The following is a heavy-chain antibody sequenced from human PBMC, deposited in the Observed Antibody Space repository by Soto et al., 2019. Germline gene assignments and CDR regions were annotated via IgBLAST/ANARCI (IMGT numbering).Heavy chain of an antibody. Sequence: SETLSLTCTVSGGSISSYYWGWIRQPPGKGLEWIGSIYYSGSTYYNPSLKSRVTISVDTSKNQFSLKLSSVTAADTAVYYCARTPIYDYVWGTYRYNYFDYWGQGTLVTVSS. CDR3: ARTPIYDYVWGTYRYNYFDY. J-gene: IGHJ4*02. CDR1: GGSISSYY. D-gene: IGHD3-16*02. CDR2: IYYSGST. V-gene: IGHV4-39*01.